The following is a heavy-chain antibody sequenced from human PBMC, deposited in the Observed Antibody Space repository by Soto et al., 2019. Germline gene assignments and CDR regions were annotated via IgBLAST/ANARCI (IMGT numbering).Heavy chain of an antibody. J-gene: IGHJ4*02. CDR3: ARSSRYIVVVPASYYFDY. Sequence: GASVKVSCKASGGTFSSYAISWVRQAPGQGLEWMGGIIPIFGTANYAQKFQGRVTITADESTSTAYMELSSLRSEDTAVYYCARSSRYIVVVPASYYFDYWCQGTLVTVSS. D-gene: IGHD2-2*01. CDR1: GGTFSSYA. CDR2: IIPIFGTA. V-gene: IGHV1-69*13.